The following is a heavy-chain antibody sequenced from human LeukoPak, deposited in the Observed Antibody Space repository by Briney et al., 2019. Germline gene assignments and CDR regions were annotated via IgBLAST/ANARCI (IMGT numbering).Heavy chain of an antibody. V-gene: IGHV5-51*01. CDR1: GYSFTSYW. J-gene: IGHJ4*02. CDR2: IYPGDSDT. Sequence: GESLKISCKGSGYSFTSYWIGWVRQMPGKGLEWMGIIYPGDSDTRYSPSFQGQVTISADTSTSTAHLQWSSLKASDTAIYYCTAFNRDDYRNFDSWGQGTLVTVSS. D-gene: IGHD5-24*01. CDR3: TAFNRDDYRNFDS.